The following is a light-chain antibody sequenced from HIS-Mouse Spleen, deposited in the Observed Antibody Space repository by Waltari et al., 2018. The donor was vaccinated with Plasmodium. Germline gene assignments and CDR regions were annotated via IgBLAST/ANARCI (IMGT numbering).Light chain of an antibody. CDR1: RSDVGGSNS. CDR3: SSYAGSNNLV. CDR2: EVS. J-gene: IGLJ2*01. Sequence: QSALTQPPSASGSPGQSVPISCTGTRSDVGGSNSVPWYQHHPGKAPKLMRYEVSKRPSGVPDRFSGSKSGNTASLTVSGLQAEDEADYYCSSYAGSNNLVFGGGTKLTVL. V-gene: IGLV2-8*01.